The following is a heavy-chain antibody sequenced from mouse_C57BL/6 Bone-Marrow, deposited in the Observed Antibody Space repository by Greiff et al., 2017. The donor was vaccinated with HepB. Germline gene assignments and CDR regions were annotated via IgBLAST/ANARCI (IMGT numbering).Heavy chain of an antibody. J-gene: IGHJ2*01. CDR3: ARWNYFDY. Sequence: VQLQQPGAELVRPGPSVKLSCKASGYTFTSYWMHWVKQRPGQGLEWIGVIDPSDSYTNYNQKFKGKATLTVDTSSSTAYMQLSSLTSEDSAVYYCARWNYFDYWGQGTTLTVSS. CDR2: IDPSDSYT. V-gene: IGHV1-59*01. CDR1: GYTFTSYW.